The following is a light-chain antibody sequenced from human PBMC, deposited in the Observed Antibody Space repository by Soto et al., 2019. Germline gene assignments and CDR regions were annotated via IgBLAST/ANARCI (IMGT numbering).Light chain of an antibody. CDR2: EVS. Sequence: QSSLTHPASLSGSPGQSISISCAGERNVVGHFNFVSWYQHHPGRAPKLIIYEVSNRPSGVSDRFSASKSGDTAFLTISGLQADDEADYYCSYYTVRGVFGGGTKVTVL. CDR3: SYYTVRGV. CDR1: RNVVGHFNF. V-gene: IGLV2-14*01. J-gene: IGLJ3*02.